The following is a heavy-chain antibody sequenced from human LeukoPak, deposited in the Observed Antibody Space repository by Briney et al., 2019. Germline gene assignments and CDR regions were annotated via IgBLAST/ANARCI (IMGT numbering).Heavy chain of an antibody. J-gene: IGHJ4*02. CDR2: ISAYNGNT. D-gene: IGHD6-13*01. CDR3: ARDLPSSSWVHFDY. Sequence: GASVKVSCKASGYTFTSYGXXXXXXAPGQGXEXXXWISAYNGNTNYAQKLQGRVTMTTDTSTSTAYMELRSLRSDDTAVYYCARDLPSSSWVHFDYWGQGTLVTVSS. V-gene: IGHV1-18*01. CDR1: GYTFTSYG.